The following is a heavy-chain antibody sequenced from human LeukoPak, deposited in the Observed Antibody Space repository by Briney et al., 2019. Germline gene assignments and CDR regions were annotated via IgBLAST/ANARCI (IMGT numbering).Heavy chain of an antibody. CDR2: IYYSGST. Sequence: SGTLSLTCTVSGGSISSGGYYWSWIRQHPGKGLEWIGYIYYSGSTYYNPSLKSRVTISVDTSKNQLSLKLSSVTAADTAVYYCARAQGPPPRTDYWGQGTLVTVSS. CDR3: ARAQGPPPRTDY. V-gene: IGHV4-31*03. D-gene: IGHD1-1*01. J-gene: IGHJ4*02. CDR1: GGSISSGGYY.